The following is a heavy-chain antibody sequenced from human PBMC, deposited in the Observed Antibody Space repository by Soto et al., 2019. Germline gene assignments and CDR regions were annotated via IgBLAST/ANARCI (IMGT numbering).Heavy chain of an antibody. D-gene: IGHD6-13*01. CDR1: GDTVSSSSAA. J-gene: IGHJ4*02. CDR3: ARQIAATGTSGTFDY. V-gene: IGHV6-1*01. CDR2: TYYRSTWGN. Sequence: QVQLQQSGPGLVKPSQTLSLTCAISGDTVSSSSAAWTWIRQSPSRGLEWLGRTYYRSTWGNDYALSVKRRITINPDTSNNQFSLHLNSVTPEDTAVYYCARQIAATGTSGTFDYWGQGTLVTVSS.